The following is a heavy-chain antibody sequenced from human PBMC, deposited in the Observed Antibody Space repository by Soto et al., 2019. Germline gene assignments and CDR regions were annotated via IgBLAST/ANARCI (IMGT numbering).Heavy chain of an antibody. CDR2: IIPIFGTA. V-gene: IGHV1-69*12. J-gene: IGHJ6*02. CDR1: GGTFSSYA. CDR3: AGGYCSGGSCYSLVGPYYYYGMDV. Sequence: QVQLVQSGAEVKKPGSSVKVSCKASGGTFSSYAISWVRQAPGQGLEWMGGIIPIFGTANYAQKFQGRVTITGDESTGTGSMELSSLRSQDTAVYYCAGGYCSGGSCYSLVGPYYYYGMDVWGQGTTVTVSS. D-gene: IGHD2-15*01.